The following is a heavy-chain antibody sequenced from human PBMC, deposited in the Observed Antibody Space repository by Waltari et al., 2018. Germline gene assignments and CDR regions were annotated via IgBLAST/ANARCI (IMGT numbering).Heavy chain of an antibody. V-gene: IGHV3-74*01. Sequence: VQLVESGGGLVQPGGSLRLSCAASGFTYSMFWMHWVRKAPGKGLVWVSRSNSDGSSTSYADSVKGRFTISKDNAKNTVCLQMNSLRAEDTAIYYCARGARRTTVTTGWWYFDLWGRGTLVTVSS. J-gene: IGHJ2*01. CDR2: SNSDGSST. CDR1: GFTYSMFW. D-gene: IGHD4-17*01. CDR3: ARGARRTTVTTGWWYFDL.